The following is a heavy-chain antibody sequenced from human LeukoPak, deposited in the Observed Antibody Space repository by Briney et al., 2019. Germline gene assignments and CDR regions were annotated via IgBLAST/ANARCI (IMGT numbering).Heavy chain of an antibody. Sequence: SETLSLTCTVSGSSINGHYWSWLRQPPGKGLEWIGYIYSTSSDSVLYNPFLKSRVTLSFDTFNNQLSLSLTPVTAADTAIYYCAGLQFAAAEEFDPWGQGTLVTVSS. CDR1: GSSINGHY. CDR3: AGLQFAAAEEFDP. D-gene: IGHD6-13*01. CDR2: IYSTSSDSV. V-gene: IGHV4-59*08. J-gene: IGHJ5*02.